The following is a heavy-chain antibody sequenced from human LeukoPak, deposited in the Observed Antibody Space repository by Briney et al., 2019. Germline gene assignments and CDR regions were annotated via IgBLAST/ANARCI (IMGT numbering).Heavy chain of an antibody. CDR3: ARLSNGYYDILTGLRGAFDI. CDR2: IYYSGST. J-gene: IGHJ3*02. CDR1: GGSISSYY. Sequence: SQTLSLTCAVSGGSISSYYWSWIRQPPGKGLEWIGYIYYSGSTNYNPSLKSRVTISVDTSKNQFSLKLSSVTAADTAVYYCARLSNGYYDILTGLRGAFDIWGQGTMVTVSS. V-gene: IGHV4-59*08. D-gene: IGHD3-9*01.